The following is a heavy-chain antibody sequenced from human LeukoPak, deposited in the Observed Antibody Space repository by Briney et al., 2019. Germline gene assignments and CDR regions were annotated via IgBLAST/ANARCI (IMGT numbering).Heavy chain of an antibody. CDR3: ASPGYSGAFDI. Sequence: GASVKVSCKASGYTFTGYYMHWVRQAPGQGLEWMGRIIPILGIANYAQKFQGRVTITADKSTSTAYMELSSLRSEDTAVYYCASPGYSGAFDIWGQGTMVTVSS. CDR1: GYTFTGYY. D-gene: IGHD5-18*01. J-gene: IGHJ3*02. V-gene: IGHV1-69*02. CDR2: IIPILGIA.